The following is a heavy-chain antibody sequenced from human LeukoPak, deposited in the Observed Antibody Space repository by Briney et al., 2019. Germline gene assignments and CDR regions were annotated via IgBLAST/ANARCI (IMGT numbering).Heavy chain of an antibody. CDR2: IIPIFGTA. CDR1: GGTFSSYA. D-gene: IGHD6-19*01. Sequence: ASVKVSCKASGGTFSSYAISWVRQAPGQGLEWMGGIIPIFGTANYAQKFQGRVTITADESTSTAYMELSSLRSEDTAVYYCARDESGYSNGWYVYWGQGTLVTVSS. CDR3: ARDESGYSNGWYVY. J-gene: IGHJ4*02. V-gene: IGHV1-69*13.